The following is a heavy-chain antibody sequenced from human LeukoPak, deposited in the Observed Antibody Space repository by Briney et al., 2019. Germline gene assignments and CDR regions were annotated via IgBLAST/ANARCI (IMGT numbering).Heavy chain of an antibody. D-gene: IGHD3-16*02. Sequence: SETLSLTCTVSGGSMSSYYWSWIRQPPGKGLEWIGYIYYSGSTYYNPSLKSRVTISVDTSKNQFSLKLSSVTAADTAVYYCARAGSYDYVWGSYRYFDYWGQGTLVTVSS. V-gene: IGHV4-30-4*01. CDR2: IYYSGST. CDR1: GGSMSSYY. CDR3: ARAGSYDYVWGSYRYFDY. J-gene: IGHJ4*02.